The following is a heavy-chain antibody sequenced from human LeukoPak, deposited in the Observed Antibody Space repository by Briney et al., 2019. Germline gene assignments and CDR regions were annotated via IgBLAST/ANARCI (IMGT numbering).Heavy chain of an antibody. CDR3: ARHLPSDDAFDI. CDR1: VYTFPHNY. V-gene: IGHV1-46*01. CDR2: INPGGGST. J-gene: IGHJ3*02. Sequence: ASVTDSCPASVYTFPHNYIHWVRQAPGQGHDRHGIINPGGGSTFYAQKFQGRVTISVDTSKNQFSLRLSSVTAADTALYYCARHLPSDDAFDIWGQGTMVTVSS.